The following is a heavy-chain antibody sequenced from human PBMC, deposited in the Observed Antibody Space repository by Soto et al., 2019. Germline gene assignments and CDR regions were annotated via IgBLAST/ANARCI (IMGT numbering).Heavy chain of an antibody. D-gene: IGHD3-16*01. J-gene: IGHJ6*03. Sequence: GGSLRLSCAASGFTFSSYGMHWVRQAPGKGLEWVAVIWYDGSNKYYADSVKGRFTISRENSKNTLYLQMNSLRAEDTAVYYCAREFVPVWENRYYYYMDVWGKGTTVTVSS. CDR3: AREFVPVWENRYYYYMDV. V-gene: IGHV3-33*01. CDR2: IWYDGSNK. CDR1: GFTFSSYG.